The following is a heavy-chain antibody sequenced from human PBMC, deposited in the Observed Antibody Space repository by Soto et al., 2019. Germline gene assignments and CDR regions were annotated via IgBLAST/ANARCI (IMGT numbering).Heavy chain of an antibody. D-gene: IGHD6-6*01. J-gene: IGHJ5*02. CDR2: ISTYNSNT. V-gene: IGHV1-18*01. CDR1: GYTFANYG. CDR3: ARRYSSSSCFDP. Sequence: QVQLVQSGAEVKKPGASVTVSCKASGYTFANYGISWVRQAPGQGLEWMGWISTYNSNTNYAQKLQGRVTMTTDPSTSTAYMELRSLRSDDTAMYYCARRYSSSSCFDPWGQGTLVTVSS.